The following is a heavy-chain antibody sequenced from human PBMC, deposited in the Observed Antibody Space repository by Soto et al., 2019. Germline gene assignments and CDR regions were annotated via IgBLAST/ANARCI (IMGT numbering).Heavy chain of an antibody. Sequence: QVQLVESGGGVVQPGRSLRLSCAASGFTFSSYGMHWVRQAPGKGLEWVAGIWYDGSNKYYADSLKGRFTISRDNSKNTLYLQMNSLRAEDTAVYYWAREGDVWGSYRPYSGMDVWGQGTTVTVSS. CDR2: IWYDGSNK. J-gene: IGHJ6*02. CDR3: AREGDVWGSYRPYSGMDV. D-gene: IGHD3-16*02. V-gene: IGHV3-33*01. CDR1: GFTFSSYG.